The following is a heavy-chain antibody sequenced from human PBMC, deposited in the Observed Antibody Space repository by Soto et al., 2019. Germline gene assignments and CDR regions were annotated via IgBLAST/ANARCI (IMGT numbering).Heavy chain of an antibody. Sequence: ASLKVSCKASGYTFTSYDINWVRQATGQGLEWMGWMNPNSGNTGYAQKFQGRVTMTRNTSISTAYMELSSLRSEDTAVYYCARTDYVSSYYYYYMDVWGKGTTVTVSS. J-gene: IGHJ6*03. CDR2: MNPNSGNT. V-gene: IGHV1-8*01. CDR3: ARTDYVSSYYYYYMDV. CDR1: GYTFTSYD. D-gene: IGHD4-17*01.